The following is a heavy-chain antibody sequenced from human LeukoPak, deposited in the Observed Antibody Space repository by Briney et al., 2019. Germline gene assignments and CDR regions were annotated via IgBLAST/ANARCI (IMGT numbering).Heavy chain of an antibody. V-gene: IGHV3-23*01. D-gene: IGHD3-3*01. Sequence: GGSLRLSCAASGFTFSSYAMSWVRQAPGKGLEWVSGISGSGGSTYYADSVKGRFTISRDNSKNTLYLQMNSLRAEDTAVYYCAKAGTIFGVVLYYYYYMDVWGKGTTVTVSS. J-gene: IGHJ6*03. CDR1: GFTFSSYA. CDR2: ISGSGGST. CDR3: AKAGTIFGVVLYYYYYMDV.